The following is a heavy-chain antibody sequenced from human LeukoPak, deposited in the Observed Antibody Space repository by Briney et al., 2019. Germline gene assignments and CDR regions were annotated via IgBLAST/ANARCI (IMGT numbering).Heavy chain of an antibody. CDR3: AKVRREEVGAHDAFDI. J-gene: IGHJ3*02. Sequence: GGSLRLSCAASGFTFSSYAMSWVRQAPGKGLEWVSAISGSGGSTYYADSVKGRFTISRDNSKNTLYLQMNSLRAEDTAVYYCAKVRREEVGAHDAFDIWGQGTMVTVSS. CDR1: GFTFSSYA. CDR2: ISGSGGST. V-gene: IGHV3-23*01. D-gene: IGHD1-26*01.